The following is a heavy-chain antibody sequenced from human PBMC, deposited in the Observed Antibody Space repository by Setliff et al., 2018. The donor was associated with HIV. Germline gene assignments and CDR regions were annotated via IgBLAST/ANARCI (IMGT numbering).Heavy chain of an antibody. D-gene: IGHD3-22*01. CDR2: IYYSGIA. CDR1: DGSISSFY. CDR3: ARGDYDSGGYYFDK. Sequence: SETLSLTCTVSDGSISSFYWSWIRQPPGKGLEWIGYIYYSGIANYSPSLKSRVTLLVDTSKNQFSLRLSSATAADTAVYFCARGDYDSGGYYFDKWGQGALVTV. V-gene: IGHV4-59*13. J-gene: IGHJ4*02.